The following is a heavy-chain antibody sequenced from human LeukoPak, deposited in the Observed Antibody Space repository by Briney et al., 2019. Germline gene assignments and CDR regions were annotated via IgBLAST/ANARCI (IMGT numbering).Heavy chain of an antibody. CDR2: IYTSGST. J-gene: IGHJ4*02. CDR1: GGSISSYY. CDR3: ARASPYRSSTSCWGYYFDY. Sequence: SETLSLTCTVSGGSISSYYWSWIRQPAGKGLEWIGRIYTSGSTNYNPSLKSRVTMSVDTSKNQFSLKLSSVTAADTAVYYCARASPYRSSTSCWGYYFDYWGQGTLVTVSS. V-gene: IGHV4-4*07. D-gene: IGHD2-2*01.